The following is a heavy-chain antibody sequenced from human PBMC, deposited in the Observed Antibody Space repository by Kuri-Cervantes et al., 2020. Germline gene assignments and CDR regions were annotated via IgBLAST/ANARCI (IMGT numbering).Heavy chain of an antibody. CDR3: ARDSSGWENYYYYGMDV. D-gene: IGHD6-19*01. J-gene: IGHJ6*02. Sequence: ASVKVSCKASGYTFTGYYMHWVRQAPGQGLEWMGWINPNSGGTNYAQKFQGRVTMTRDTSISTAYMELSRLRSDDTAVYYCARDSSGWENYYYYGMDVWGQGTTVTVSS. CDR2: INPNSGGT. V-gene: IGHV1-2*02. CDR1: GYTFTGYY.